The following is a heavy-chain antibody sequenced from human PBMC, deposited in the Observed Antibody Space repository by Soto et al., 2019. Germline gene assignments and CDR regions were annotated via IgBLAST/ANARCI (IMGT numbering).Heavy chain of an antibody. CDR1: GGTFSPYT. CDR2: IIPFHGVT. Sequence: QVQLVQSGAEVKKPGSSVKVSCKASGGTFSPYTINWVRQAPGQGLEWMGRIIPFHGVTNYAQKFQARVTITADKSTSTAYMELSCLRFEDTAMYYCTRDWEITVSTWSFGGFWGRGTLVTVSS. J-gene: IGHJ4*02. V-gene: IGHV1-69*08. D-gene: IGHD3-10*01. CDR3: TRDWEITVSTWSFGGF.